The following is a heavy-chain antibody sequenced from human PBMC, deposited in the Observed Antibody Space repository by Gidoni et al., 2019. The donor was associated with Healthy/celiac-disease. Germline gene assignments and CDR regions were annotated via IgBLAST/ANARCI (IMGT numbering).Heavy chain of an antibody. J-gene: IGHJ6*03. CDR1: GGTFSSYA. Sequence: QVQLVQSGAEVKKPGSSVKVSCKASGGTFSSYAISWVRQAPGQGLEWMGGIIPIFGTANYAQKFQGRVTITADESTSTAYMELSSLRSEDTAVYYCAFSGVVQGGYDKGLGYMDVWGKGTTVTVSS. V-gene: IGHV1-69*01. CDR3: AFSGVVQGGYDKGLGYMDV. D-gene: IGHD5-12*01. CDR2: IIPIFGTA.